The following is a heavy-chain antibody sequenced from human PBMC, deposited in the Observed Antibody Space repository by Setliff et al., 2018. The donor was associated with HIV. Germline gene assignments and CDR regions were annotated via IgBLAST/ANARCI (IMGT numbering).Heavy chain of an antibody. D-gene: IGHD2-21*01. J-gene: IGHJ5*02. CDR2: VTHSGTT. CDR1: GGSFSGFY. Sequence: SETLSLTCAVYGGSFSGFYWTFIRQSPGKGLEWIGEVTHSGTTTYDPSLKRRITISVDTSKNQFSLKLTSVTAADMGVYYCVREGGLCGPARCPPRYFDPWGQGILVTVSS. V-gene: IGHV4-34*01. CDR3: VREGGLCGPARCPPRYFDP.